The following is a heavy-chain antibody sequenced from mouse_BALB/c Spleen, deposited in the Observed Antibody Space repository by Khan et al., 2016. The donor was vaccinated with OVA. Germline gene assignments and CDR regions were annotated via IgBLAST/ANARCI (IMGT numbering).Heavy chain of an antibody. V-gene: IGHV3-2*02. CDR1: GFSITSDYA. CDR2: ISYSGRT. J-gene: IGHJ2*01. Sequence: EVQLQESGPGLVKPSQSLSLTCTVTGFSITSDYAWNWIRQFPGNKLEWMGYISYSGRTSYNPSLKSRISITRDTSKNQFFLQLNSVTTEDTATYYCASSVTITTVVATDFDYWGQGTTLTASS. CDR3: ASSVTITTVVATDFDY. D-gene: IGHD1-1*01.